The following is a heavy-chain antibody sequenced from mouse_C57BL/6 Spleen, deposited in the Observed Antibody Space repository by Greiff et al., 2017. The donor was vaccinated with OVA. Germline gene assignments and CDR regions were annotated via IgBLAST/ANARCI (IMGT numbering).Heavy chain of an antibody. CDR1: GYAFTNYL. V-gene: IGHV1-54*01. CDR3: ARSGGLPYFDY. D-gene: IGHD2-4*01. Sequence: QVQLQQSGAELVRPGTSVKVSCKASGYAFTNYLIEWVKQRPGQGLEWIGVINPGSGGTNYNEKFKGKATLTADKSSSTAYMQLSSLTSEDSAVYFCARSGGLPYFDYWGQGTTLTVSS. J-gene: IGHJ2*01. CDR2: INPGSGGT.